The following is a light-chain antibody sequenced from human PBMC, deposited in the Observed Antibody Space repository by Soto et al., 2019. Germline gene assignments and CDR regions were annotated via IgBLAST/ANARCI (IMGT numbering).Light chain of an antibody. Sequence: QCALTQPASVSGSPGQSITISCTGTSGDVGGYYYVSWYQQLPGKAPKLMISEVSNRPSGVSNRFSGSKSGNTASLTISGLQAEDEADYYCSSYTAGGTIFGTGTKLTVL. J-gene: IGLJ1*01. CDR2: EVS. CDR1: SGDVGGYYY. CDR3: SSYTAGGTI. V-gene: IGLV2-14*01.